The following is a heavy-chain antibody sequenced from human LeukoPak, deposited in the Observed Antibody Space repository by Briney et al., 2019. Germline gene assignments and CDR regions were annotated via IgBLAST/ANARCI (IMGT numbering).Heavy chain of an antibody. V-gene: IGHV1-18*04. CDR3: AVHLPGDYLDR. CDR1: GYTFTSYG. Sequence: ASVKVSCKASGYTFTSYGISWVRQAPGQGLEWMGWISAYNGNTNYAQKLQGRVTMTRNTSITTAYMELSSLRFEDTAVYYCAVHLPGDYLDRWGQGTLVTVSS. CDR2: ISAYNGNT. J-gene: IGHJ4*02.